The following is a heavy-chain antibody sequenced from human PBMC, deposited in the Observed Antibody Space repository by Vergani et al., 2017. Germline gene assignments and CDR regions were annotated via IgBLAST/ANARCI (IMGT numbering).Heavy chain of an antibody. CDR2: IIPIFGTA. CDR1: GGNFSSYA. V-gene: IGHV1-69*01. D-gene: IGHD4-23*01. J-gene: IGHJ4*02. Sequence: QVQLVQSGAEVKKPGSSVKVSCKASGGNFSSYAISWVRQAPGQGLEWMGGIIPIFGTANSAQKFQGRVTITADEPTSTAYRELRRLRSLETAWYYCARGGINDYGGLCGLDYWGQGTLVTVSS. CDR3: ARGGINDYGGLCGLDY.